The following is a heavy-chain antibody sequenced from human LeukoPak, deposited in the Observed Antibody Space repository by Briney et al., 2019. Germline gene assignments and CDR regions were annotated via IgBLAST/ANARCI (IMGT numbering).Heavy chain of an antibody. CDR1: GYTFTAYF. V-gene: IGHV1-18*04. CDR3: ARDCSGSSCYWIH. D-gene: IGHD2-15*01. Sequence: ASVKVSCKASGYTFTAYFIHWVRQAPGQGLEWLGYISAYNGNTNYAQKVQGGITMTTDTSTSTAYMEMRSLRSDDTAVYYCARDCSGSSCYWIHWGQGTLVTVSS. CDR2: ISAYNGNT. J-gene: IGHJ4*02.